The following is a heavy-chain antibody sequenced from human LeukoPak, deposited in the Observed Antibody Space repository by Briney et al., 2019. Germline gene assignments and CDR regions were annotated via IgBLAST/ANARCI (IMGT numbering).Heavy chain of an antibody. V-gene: IGHV1-2*06. J-gene: IGHJ4*02. CDR1: GYTFTGYY. D-gene: IGHD7-27*01. Sequence: GATVKVSCKASGYTFTGYYMHWVRQAPGQGLEWMGRINPNSGGTNYAQKFQGRVTMTRDTSISTAYMELSRLRSDDTAVYYCARDPGGNWGFDHWGQGALVTVSS. CDR3: ARDPGGNWGFDH. CDR2: INPNSGGT.